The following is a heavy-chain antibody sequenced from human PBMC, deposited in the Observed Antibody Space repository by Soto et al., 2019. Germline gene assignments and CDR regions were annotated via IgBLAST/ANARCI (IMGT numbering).Heavy chain of an antibody. CDR3: VSNAAWGGDCYAFDS. V-gene: IGHV1-69*06. D-gene: IGHD2-21*02. CDR1: GGTFSSNT. J-gene: IGHJ4*02. Sequence: QVQLVQSGAEVKKPGSSVKISCRASGGTFSSNTINWVRQPAGQGLEWMGGIIPLFGTANYEEKFQGRITITADKSTKTEYMELRSLRSDDTAGYYCVSNAAWGGDCYAFDSWGQGTLVTVSS. CDR2: IIPLFGTA.